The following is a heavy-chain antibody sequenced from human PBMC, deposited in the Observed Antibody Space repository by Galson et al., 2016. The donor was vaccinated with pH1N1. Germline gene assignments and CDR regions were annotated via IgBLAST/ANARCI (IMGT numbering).Heavy chain of an antibody. CDR2: ISSSGSGSTI. V-gene: IGHV3-48*03. D-gene: IGHD4-23*01. Sequence: SLRLSCAASGFTFSSYEMDWVRQAPGKGLEWVSYISSSGSGSTIYYADSVKGRFTISRDNAKNSLYLQMNSLRAEDTAVYYCAIDHDGGDYYYYGMDVWGQGTTVTVSS. CDR3: AIDHDGGDYYYYGMDV. J-gene: IGHJ6*02. CDR1: GFTFSSYE.